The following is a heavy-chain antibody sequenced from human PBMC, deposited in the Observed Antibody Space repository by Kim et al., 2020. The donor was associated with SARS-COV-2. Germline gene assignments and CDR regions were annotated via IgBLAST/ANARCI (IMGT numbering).Heavy chain of an antibody. J-gene: IGHJ4*02. CDR3: ARRTRDGDFDY. CDR1: GGSISRYY. CDR2: IYYGGST. V-gene: IGHV4-59*01. D-gene: IGHD4-17*01. Sequence: SETLSLTCTVSGGSISRYYWSWIRQPPGKGLEWVGYIYYGGSTNYNPSLKSRVTISVDTSKNQFSLKLSSVTAADTAVYYCARRTRDGDFDYWGQGTLVTVPS.